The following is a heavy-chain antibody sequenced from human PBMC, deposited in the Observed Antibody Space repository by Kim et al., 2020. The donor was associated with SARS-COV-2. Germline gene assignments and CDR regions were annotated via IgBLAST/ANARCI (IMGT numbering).Heavy chain of an antibody. D-gene: IGHD2-15*01. Sequence: DSVRGRFTISRDNSKNTLYLQMNSLRAEDTAVYYCAKVQDIVVVVVGIDYWGQGTLVTVSS. V-gene: IGHV3-23*01. J-gene: IGHJ4*02. CDR3: AKVQDIVVVVVGIDY.